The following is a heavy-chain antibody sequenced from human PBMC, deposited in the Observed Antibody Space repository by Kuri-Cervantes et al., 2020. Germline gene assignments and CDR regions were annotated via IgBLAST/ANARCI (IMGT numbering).Heavy chain of an antibody. CDR3: TNKDSSGWSNFDY. CDR1: GGTFSSYV. Sequence: SVKVSCKASGGTFSSYVITWVRQAPGQGLEWMGGIIPIFGTANYAQKFQGRVTITTDESTSTVYMELSSLRFEDTAVYYCTNKDSSGWSNFDYWGQGTLVTVSS. CDR2: IIPIFGTA. V-gene: IGHV1-69*05. D-gene: IGHD6-19*01. J-gene: IGHJ4*02.